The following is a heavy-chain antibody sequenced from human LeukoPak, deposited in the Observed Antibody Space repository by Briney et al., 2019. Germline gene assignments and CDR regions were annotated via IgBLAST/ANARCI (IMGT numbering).Heavy chain of an antibody. CDR2: IYYSGST. V-gene: IGHV4-39*07. CDR1: GGSISSSSYY. CDR3: ARGGMTTFGY. J-gene: IGHJ4*02. Sequence: SETLSLTCTVSGGSISSSSYYWGWIRQPPGKGLEWIGSIYYSGSTYYNPSLKSRVTISVDTSKNQFSLKLSSVTAADTAVYYCARGGMTTFGYWGQGTLVTVSS. D-gene: IGHD4-11*01.